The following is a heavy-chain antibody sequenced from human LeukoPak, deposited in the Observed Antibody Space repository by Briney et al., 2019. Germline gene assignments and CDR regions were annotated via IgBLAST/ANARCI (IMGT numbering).Heavy chain of an antibody. V-gene: IGHV1-69*05. CDR2: IIPIFGTA. CDR1: RGTFSSYA. Sequence: GASVKVSCKASRGTFSSYAISWVRQAPGQGLEWMGGIIPIFGTANYAQKFQGRVTITTDESTSTAYMELSSLRSEDTAVYYCAREYYDSSGYYHRRFDPWGQGTLVTVSS. D-gene: IGHD3-22*01. CDR3: AREYYDSSGYYHRRFDP. J-gene: IGHJ5*02.